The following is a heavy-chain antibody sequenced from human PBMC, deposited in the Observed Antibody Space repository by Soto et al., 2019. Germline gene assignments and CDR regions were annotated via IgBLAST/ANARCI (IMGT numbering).Heavy chain of an antibody. CDR2: IKSKNDGGAA. J-gene: IGHJ4*02. V-gene: IGHV3-15*01. CDR1: GFMFSSAW. CDR3: VEGWNDF. D-gene: IGHD1-1*01. Sequence: EVQVVESGGDLVEPGGSLRLSCVTSGFMFSSAWMSWVRQGPGKGLEWVARIKSKNDGGAADYAAPVNGRFSISSDDSKSTVYLQMNSLRAEYTALYYCVEGWNDFWGQGTLVTVSS.